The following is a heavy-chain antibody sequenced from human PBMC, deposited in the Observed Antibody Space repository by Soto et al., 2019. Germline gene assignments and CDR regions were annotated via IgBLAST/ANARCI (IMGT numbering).Heavy chain of an antibody. Sequence: EVQLVETGGGLIQPGGSLRLSCAASGFTVSSNYMSWVRQAPGKGLEWVSVIYSGGSTYYADSVKVRFTIPIDNSKNTLYLQMNSLRAADTAVYYCASRAFGYSCYDFGDYFDYWGQGTLVTVSS. CDR1: GFTVSSNY. CDR3: ASRAFGYSCYDFGDYFDY. CDR2: IYSGGST. J-gene: IGHJ4*02. D-gene: IGHD5-12*01. V-gene: IGHV3-53*02.